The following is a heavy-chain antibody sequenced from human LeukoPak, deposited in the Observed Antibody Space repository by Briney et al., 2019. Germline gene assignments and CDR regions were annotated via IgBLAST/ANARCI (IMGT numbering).Heavy chain of an antibody. CDR2: IYHSGST. D-gene: IGHD6-13*01. Sequence: SQTLSLTCAVSGGSISSGGYSWSWIRQPPGKGLEWIGYIYHSGSTNYNPSLKSRVTISVDTSKNQFSLKLSFVTAADTAVYYCAREGSSWYGRKSDAFDIWGQGTMVTVSS. CDR3: AREGSSWYGRKSDAFDI. J-gene: IGHJ3*02. CDR1: GGSISSGGYS. V-gene: IGHV4-30-2*01.